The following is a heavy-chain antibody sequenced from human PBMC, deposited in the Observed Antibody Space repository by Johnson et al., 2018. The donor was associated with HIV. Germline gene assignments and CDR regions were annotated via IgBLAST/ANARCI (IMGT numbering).Heavy chain of an antibody. CDR1: GFTFSSYA. CDR3: ARVGVGGTYYYDSSGRAGGACDI. J-gene: IGHJ3*02. V-gene: IGHV3-30-3*01. D-gene: IGHD3-22*01. CDR2: VSYDGSNK. Sequence: QVQLVESEGGVVQPGRSLRLSCAASGFTFSSYAMHWVRQAPGKGLEWVAVVSYDGSNKYYADSVKGRLTISRDNAKNTLYLQLHSLRAEDTAVDYGARVGVGGTYYYDSSGRAGGACDICGQGTMVTVSS.